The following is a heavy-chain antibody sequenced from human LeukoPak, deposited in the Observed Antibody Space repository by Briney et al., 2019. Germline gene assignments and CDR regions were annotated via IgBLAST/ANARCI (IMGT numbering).Heavy chain of an antibody. CDR2: ISAYNGNT. CDR3: ARDLGVVVAADYFDY. Sequence: ASVKVSCKASGYTFTSYGISWVRQAPGQGLEWMGWISAYNGNTNYAQKLQGRVTMTTDTSTSTAYMELWSLRSDDTAVYYCARDLGVVVAADYFDYWGQGTLVTVSS. J-gene: IGHJ4*02. V-gene: IGHV1-18*04. D-gene: IGHD2-15*01. CDR1: GYTFTSYG.